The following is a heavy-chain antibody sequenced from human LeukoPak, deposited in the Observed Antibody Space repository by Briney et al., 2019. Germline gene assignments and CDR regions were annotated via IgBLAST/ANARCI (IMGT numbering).Heavy chain of an antibody. J-gene: IGHJ5*02. V-gene: IGHV4-61*02. CDR2: IYTSGST. D-gene: IGHD3-16*02. Sequence: SQTLSLTCTVSGGSISSGSYYWSWIRQPAGKGLEWIGRIYTSGSTNYNPSLKSRVTMSVDTSKNQFSLKLSSVTAADTAVYYCAREHMITFGGVIAPTYNWFDPWGQGTLVTVSS. CDR1: GGSISSGSYY. CDR3: AREHMITFGGVIAPTYNWFDP.